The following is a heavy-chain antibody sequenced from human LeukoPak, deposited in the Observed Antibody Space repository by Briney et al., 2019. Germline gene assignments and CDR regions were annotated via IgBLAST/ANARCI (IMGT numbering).Heavy chain of an antibody. V-gene: IGHV4-59*01. D-gene: IGHD5-18*01. CDR2: ISYSGST. Sequence: KSSETLSLTCTVSGSSINVYYWSWIRQSPGKGLEWIAYISYSGSTSYNPSLKSRVTISVDTSKNQFSLRLSSVTAADTAVYYCARGQKYRSGYTVTELGSGYFDYWGQGTLVTVSS. J-gene: IGHJ4*02. CDR3: ARGQKYRSGYTVTELGSGYFDY. CDR1: GSSINVYY.